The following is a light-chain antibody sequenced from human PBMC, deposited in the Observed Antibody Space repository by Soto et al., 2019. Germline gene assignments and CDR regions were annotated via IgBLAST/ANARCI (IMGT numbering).Light chain of an antibody. V-gene: IGKV1-39*01. Sequence: DIQMTQSPSSLSASVGDRVTITCRASQIISSYLNWYQQKPGKAPKLLIYAASSLQSGVPSRFSGSGSGTDFTLTISSLQPEDFATYYCQQSYSTPITFGQGTRREIK. J-gene: IGKJ5*01. CDR3: QQSYSTPIT. CDR2: AAS. CDR1: QIISSY.